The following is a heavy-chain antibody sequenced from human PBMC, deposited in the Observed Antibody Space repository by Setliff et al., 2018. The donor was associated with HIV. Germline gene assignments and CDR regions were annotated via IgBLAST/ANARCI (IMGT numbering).Heavy chain of an antibody. CDR2: VSGSGLYT. D-gene: IGHD6-19*01. CDR3: AKDRVGGQWLTRVYFDS. V-gene: IGHV3-23*01. J-gene: IGHJ4*02. CDR1: GFTFGTYA. Sequence: GSLRLSCEASGFTFGTYALSWVRQAPGKGLEWVAGVSGSGLYTSYADSVKGRFTISRDNSKNTLYLQMNNLRAEGSATYYCAKDRVGGQWLTRVYFDSWGQGTLVTVSS.